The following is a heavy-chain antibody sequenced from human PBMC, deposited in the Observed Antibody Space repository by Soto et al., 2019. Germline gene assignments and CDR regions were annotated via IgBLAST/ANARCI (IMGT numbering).Heavy chain of an antibody. J-gene: IGHJ4*02. V-gene: IGHV4-34*01. Sequence: SETLSLTCAVYGGSFSGYYWSWIRQPPGKGLEWIGEINHSGSTNYNPSLKSRVTISVDTSKNQFSLKLSSVTAADTAVYYCARVSCSSTSCYVSTTKTFDYWGQGTLVTVSS. CDR1: GGSFSGYY. CDR2: INHSGST. D-gene: IGHD2-2*01. CDR3: ARVSCSSTSCYVSTTKTFDY.